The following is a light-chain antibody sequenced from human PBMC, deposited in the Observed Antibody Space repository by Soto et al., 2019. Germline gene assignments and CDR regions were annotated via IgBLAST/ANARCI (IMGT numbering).Light chain of an antibody. V-gene: IGKV1-9*01. Sequence: DIQLTQSPSFLSASVGDRVTITCRASQGISSYLAWYQQKPGKAPNLLISAASILQSGVPSRFSGSGSGTDFTLTISSLQPEDFATYYCQQLISYPFTFGPGTKVDIK. J-gene: IGKJ3*01. CDR3: QQLISYPFT. CDR1: QGISSY. CDR2: AAS.